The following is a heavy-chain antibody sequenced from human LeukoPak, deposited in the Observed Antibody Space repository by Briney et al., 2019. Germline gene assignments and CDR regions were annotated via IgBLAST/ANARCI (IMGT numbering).Heavy chain of an antibody. D-gene: IGHD3-22*01. CDR3: ARGGYYDSRGYYPT. Sequence: SETLSLTCAVYGGSFSGYYWSWIRQPPGKGLEWIGEINHSGSTNYNPSLKSRVTISVDTSKNQFSLKLSSVTAADTAVYYCARGGYYDSRGYYPTWGQGTLVTVSS. CDR2: INHSGST. J-gene: IGHJ4*02. CDR1: GGSFSGYY. V-gene: IGHV4-34*01.